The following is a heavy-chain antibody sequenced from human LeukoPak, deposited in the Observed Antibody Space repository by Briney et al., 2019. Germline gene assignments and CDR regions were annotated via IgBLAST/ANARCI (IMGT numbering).Heavy chain of an antibody. J-gene: IGHJ5*02. V-gene: IGHV3-72*01. Sequence: GGSLRLSCAASGFTFSDHYMDWVRQAPGKGLEWVGRTRNKANNYTTEYAASVKGRFAISRDDSKNSLYLQMNSLKTEDTAVYYCASLYGSGKRWVDPWGQGTLVTVSS. D-gene: IGHD3-10*01. CDR3: ASLYGSGKRWVDP. CDR2: TRNKANNYTT. CDR1: GFTFSDHY.